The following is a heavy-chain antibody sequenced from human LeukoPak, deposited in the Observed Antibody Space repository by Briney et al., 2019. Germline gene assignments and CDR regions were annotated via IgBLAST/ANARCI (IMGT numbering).Heavy chain of an antibody. D-gene: IGHD3-3*01. CDR2: IKQDGSEK. CDR1: GFTFSSYW. V-gene: IGHV3-7*01. J-gene: IGHJ4*02. CDR3: ARAGYDFWSGYPHFDY. Sequence: GGSLRLSCVASGFTFSSYWMSWVRQAPGKGLEWVANIKQDGSEKYYVDSVKGRFTISRDNAKNSLYLQMNSLRAEDTAVYYCARAGYDFWSGYPHFDYWGQGTLVTVSS.